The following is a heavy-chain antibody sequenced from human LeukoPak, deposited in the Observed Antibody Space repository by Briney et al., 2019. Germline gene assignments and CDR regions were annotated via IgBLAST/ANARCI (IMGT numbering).Heavy chain of an antibody. CDR3: AKDFSHCSSTSCPGGVNWFDP. Sequence: GGSLRLSCAASGFTFSSYAMSWVRQAPGKGLEWVSAIRGSGGSTYYADSVKGRFTISRDNSKNTLYLQMNSLRAEDTAVYYCAKDFSHCSSTSCPGGVNWFDPWGQGTLVTVSS. J-gene: IGHJ5*02. CDR1: GFTFSSYA. D-gene: IGHD2-2*01. CDR2: IRGSGGST. V-gene: IGHV3-23*01.